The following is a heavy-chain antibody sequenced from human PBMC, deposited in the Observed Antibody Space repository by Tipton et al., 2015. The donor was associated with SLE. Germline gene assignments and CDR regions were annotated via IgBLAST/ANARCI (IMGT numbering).Heavy chain of an antibody. CDR1: GDSIISGAYY. Sequence: TLSLTCTVSGDSIISGAYYWSWVRQRPGRGLEWLAYIFYSGSTNYNPSLKSRVTISLDTSKNQFSLKLSSVTAADTAVYYCARARFWSGFYFDYWGQGTLVTVSS. J-gene: IGHJ4*02. CDR3: ARARFWSGFYFDY. D-gene: IGHD3-3*01. V-gene: IGHV4-31*03. CDR2: IFYSGST.